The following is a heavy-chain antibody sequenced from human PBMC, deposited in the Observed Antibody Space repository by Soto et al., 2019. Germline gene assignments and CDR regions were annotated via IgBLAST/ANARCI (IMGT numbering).Heavy chain of an antibody. V-gene: IGHV4-30-4*01. D-gene: IGHD5-18*01. CDR3: ARARDTWNPCGMDV. J-gene: IGHJ6*02. Sequence: QVQLQESGPGLVKPSQTLSLTCTVSGGSISSGDYYWSWIRQPPGKGLEWIGYIYYSGSTYYNPSIQSRDTISVDTSRIQFSLKRSSVTAADTAVYYCARARDTWNPCGMDVWGHGSTVTVSS. CDR2: IYYSGST. CDR1: GGSISSGDYY.